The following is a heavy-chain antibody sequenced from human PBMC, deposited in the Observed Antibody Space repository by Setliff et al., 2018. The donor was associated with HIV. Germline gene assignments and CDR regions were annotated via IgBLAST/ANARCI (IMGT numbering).Heavy chain of an antibody. Sequence: SGPTLVNPTQTLTLTCTFSGFSLSTSGMCVSWIRQPPGKALEWLARIDWDDDKHYSTSLKTRLTISKDTSKNQVVLTMTNMDPVDTATYYCARAPGAYRSSFYFDYWGQGTPVTVSS. D-gene: IGHD6-6*01. CDR3: ARAPGAYRSSFYFDY. CDR1: GFSLSTSGMC. J-gene: IGHJ4*02. CDR2: IDWDDDK. V-gene: IGHV2-70*11.